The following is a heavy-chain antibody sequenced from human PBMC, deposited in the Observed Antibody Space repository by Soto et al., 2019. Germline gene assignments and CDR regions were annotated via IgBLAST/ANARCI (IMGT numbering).Heavy chain of an antibody. CDR3: ARVQDSSSWYPYYFDY. Sequence: SETLSLTCTVSGGSISSYYWSWIRQPPGKGLEWIGYIYYSGSTNYNPSLKSRVTISVDTSKNQFSLKLSSVTAADTAVYYCARVQDSSSWYPYYFDYWGQGTLVTXSS. J-gene: IGHJ4*02. CDR1: GGSISSYY. CDR2: IYYSGST. V-gene: IGHV4-59*01. D-gene: IGHD6-13*01.